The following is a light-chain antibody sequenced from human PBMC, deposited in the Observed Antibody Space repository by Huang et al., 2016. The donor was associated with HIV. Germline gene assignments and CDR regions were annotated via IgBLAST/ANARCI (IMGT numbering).Light chain of an antibody. CDR3: HQYGASPPDP. J-gene: IGKJ2*01. CDR2: GTA. V-gene: IGKV3-20*01. Sequence: EIVLTQSPGTLSLSPGDRATLSCRTSQSVISDYLAWYQQKPGQAPRLLIYGTANRATGIPDRFSGGGSGTDFTLTISRMEPEDFAMYYCHQYGASPPDPFGQGTKLEIK. CDR1: QSVISDY.